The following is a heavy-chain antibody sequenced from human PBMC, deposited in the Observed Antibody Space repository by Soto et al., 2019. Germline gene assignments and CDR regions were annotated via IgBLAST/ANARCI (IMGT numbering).Heavy chain of an antibody. CDR1: GFTFSSYA. CDR2: LSGSGGGT. CDR3: AKATPYCGGDCYLFDY. D-gene: IGHD2-21*02. Sequence: GGSLRLSCAASGFTFSSYAMSWVRQAPGKGLEWVSTLSGSGGGTYYTDSVKGRFTISRDNSKNTLYLQMNSLRAEDTAVYYCAKATPYCGGDCYLFDYWGQGTLVTVSS. V-gene: IGHV3-23*01. J-gene: IGHJ4*02.